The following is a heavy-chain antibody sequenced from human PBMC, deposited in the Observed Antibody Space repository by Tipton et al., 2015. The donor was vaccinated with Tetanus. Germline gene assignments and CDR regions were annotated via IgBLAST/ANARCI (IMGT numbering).Heavy chain of an antibody. CDR3: ASRRERCPGPNCHRATDS. D-gene: IGHD2-8*02. V-gene: IGHV3-23*01. J-gene: IGHJ4*02. Sequence: SLRLSCAASGFTFSAFAMNWVRQAPGKGLEWVAAIGDTEFVTYYADSLKGRFTISRDNSKNTLSLQIISLRAEDTAIYYCASRRERCPGPNCHRATDSWGQGTLVIVSS. CDR1: GFTFSAFA. CDR2: IGDTEFVT.